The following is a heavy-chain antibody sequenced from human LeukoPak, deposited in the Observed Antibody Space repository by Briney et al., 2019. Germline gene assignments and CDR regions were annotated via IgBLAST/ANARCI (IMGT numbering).Heavy chain of an antibody. CDR3: ARLGWNPTDWFDP. CDR2: ILSSGST. V-gene: IGHV4-59*08. D-gene: IGHD1-1*01. J-gene: IGHJ5*02. Sequence: SETLSLTCSVSSGSISNYYWSWIRQSPGKGLEWIGYILSSGSTNYNPSVKSRVTISVDTSRNQFSLKLSSVTAADTAVYYCARLGWNPTDWFDPWGQGTLVTVSS. CDR1: SGSISNYY.